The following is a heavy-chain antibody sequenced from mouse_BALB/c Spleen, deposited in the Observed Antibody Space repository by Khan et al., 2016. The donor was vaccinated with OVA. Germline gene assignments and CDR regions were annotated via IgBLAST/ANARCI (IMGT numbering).Heavy chain of an antibody. Sequence: QIQLVQSGPELKKPGETVKISCKASGYTFTNYGMNWVKQAPGKGLKWMGWINTYTGEPTYADDFKGRFAFSLETSASTAYLQINHLKNEDTATYFCSTPHYFSYVMGYWGQGTSVTVSS. D-gene: IGHD1-1*01. V-gene: IGHV9-3-1*01. CDR3: STPHYFSYVMGY. CDR1: GYTFTNYG. CDR2: INTYTGEP. J-gene: IGHJ4*01.